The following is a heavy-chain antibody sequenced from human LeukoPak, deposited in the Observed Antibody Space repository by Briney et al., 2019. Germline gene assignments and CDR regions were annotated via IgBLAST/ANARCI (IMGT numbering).Heavy chain of an antibody. J-gene: IGHJ5*01. Sequence: GGSLRLSCAASGLSLTTHGMHWVRQAPGKGLEWVAVIWYDGSNKYYADSVKGRFTISRDNSKNTLYLQMNSLRAEDTAVYYCASVSSHGWFDYWGQGTLVTVSS. CDR2: IWYDGSNK. CDR3: ASVSSHGWFDY. CDR1: GLSLTTHG. V-gene: IGHV3-33*01. D-gene: IGHD2-2*01.